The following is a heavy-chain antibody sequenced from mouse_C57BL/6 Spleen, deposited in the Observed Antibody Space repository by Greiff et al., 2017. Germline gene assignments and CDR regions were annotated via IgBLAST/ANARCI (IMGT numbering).Heavy chain of an antibody. CDR2: IYPGDGDT. CDR1: GYAFSSSW. D-gene: IGHD2-4*01. CDR3: ARGVYYDYPWFAY. Sequence: QVQLQQSGPELVKPGASVKISCKASGYAFSSSWMNWVKQRPGKGLEWIGRIYPGDGDTNYNGKFKGKATLTADKSSSTAYMQLSSLTSEDSAVXFCARGVYYDYPWFAYWGQGTLVTVSA. V-gene: IGHV1-82*01. J-gene: IGHJ3*01.